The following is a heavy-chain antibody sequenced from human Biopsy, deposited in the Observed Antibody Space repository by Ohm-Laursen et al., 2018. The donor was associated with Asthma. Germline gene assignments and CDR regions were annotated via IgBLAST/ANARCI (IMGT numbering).Heavy chain of an antibody. CDR3: GRDMGGFGSGWFPVEF. Sequence: SLRLSCTAPGFTFDDYGMSWVRQAPGKGLDWVSGINWNGGSTGYAGSVKGRFTISRDNAKNSLYLQMNSLRAEDTALYHCGRDMGGFGSGWFPVEFWGQGTLVTVSP. D-gene: IGHD6-19*01. J-gene: IGHJ4*02. V-gene: IGHV3-20*01. CDR1: GFTFDDYG. CDR2: INWNGGST.